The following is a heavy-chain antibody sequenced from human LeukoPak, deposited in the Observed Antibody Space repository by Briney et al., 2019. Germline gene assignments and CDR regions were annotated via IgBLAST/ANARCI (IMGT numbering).Heavy chain of an antibody. CDR3: ARCSYWYFDL. D-gene: IGHD3-10*02. Sequence: PSETLSLTCTVSGGSISSYYWSWIRQPPGKGLEWFGYIYYSGSTNYNPSLKSRVTISVATYKNPCSLKLSPVTAADTAVDYCARCSYWYFDLWGRGTLVTVSS. V-gene: IGHV4-59*01. CDR1: GGSISSYY. CDR2: IYYSGST. J-gene: IGHJ2*01.